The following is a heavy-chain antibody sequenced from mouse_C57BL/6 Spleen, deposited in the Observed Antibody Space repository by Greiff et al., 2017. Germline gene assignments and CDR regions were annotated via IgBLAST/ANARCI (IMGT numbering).Heavy chain of an antibody. J-gene: IGHJ3*01. CDR1: GYTFTDYE. D-gene: IGHD2-2*01. CDR3: TREYGYDGFAY. Sequence: QVQLKESGAELVRPGASVTLSCKASGYTFTDYEMHWVKQTPVHGLEWIGAIDPETGGTAYNQKFKGKAILTADKSSSTAYMELRSLTSEDSAVYYCTREYGYDGFAYWGQGTLVTVSA. CDR2: IDPETGGT. V-gene: IGHV1-15*01.